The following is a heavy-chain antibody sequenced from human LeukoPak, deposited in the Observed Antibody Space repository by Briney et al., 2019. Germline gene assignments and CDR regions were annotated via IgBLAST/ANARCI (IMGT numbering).Heavy chain of an antibody. D-gene: IGHD3-3*01. Sequence: SETLSLTXAVYGGSFSGYYWSWIRQAPGKGLEWIGEINHSGSTNYNPSLKSRVTISVDTSKNQFSLKLSSVTAADTAVYYCARLIWSGYYLPDYWGQGTLVTVSS. J-gene: IGHJ4*02. CDR3: ARLIWSGYYLPDY. CDR2: INHSGST. V-gene: IGHV4-34*01. CDR1: GGSFSGYY.